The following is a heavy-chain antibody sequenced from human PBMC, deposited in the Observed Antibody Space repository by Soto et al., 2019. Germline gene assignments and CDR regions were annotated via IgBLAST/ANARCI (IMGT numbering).Heavy chain of an antibody. CDR2: ISYDGSNK. D-gene: IGHD3-22*01. CDR1: GFTFSSYG. CDR3: ANGRGSSGYYYFDY. Sequence: GGSLRLSCAASGFTFSSYGMHCVRQAPGKGLEWVAVISYDGSNKYYADSVKGRFTISRDNSKNTLYLQMNSLRAEDTAVYYCANGRGSSGYYYFDYWGQGTLVTVSS. V-gene: IGHV3-30*18. J-gene: IGHJ4*02.